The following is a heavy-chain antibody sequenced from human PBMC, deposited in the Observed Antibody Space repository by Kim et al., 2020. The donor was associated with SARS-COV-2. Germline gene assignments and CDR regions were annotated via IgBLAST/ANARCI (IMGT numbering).Heavy chain of an antibody. CDR1: GYTFTSYD. CDR2: MNPNSGNT. J-gene: IGHJ6*02. V-gene: IGHV1-8*01. D-gene: IGHD3-3*01. Sequence: ASVKVSCKASGYTFTSYDINWVRQATGQGLEWMGWMNPNSGNTGYAQKFQGRVTMTRNTSISTAYMELSSLRSEDTAVYYCARGLYYDFWSGYYTLQPYYYYGMDVWGQGTTVTVSS. CDR3: ARGLYYDFWSGYYTLQPYYYYGMDV.